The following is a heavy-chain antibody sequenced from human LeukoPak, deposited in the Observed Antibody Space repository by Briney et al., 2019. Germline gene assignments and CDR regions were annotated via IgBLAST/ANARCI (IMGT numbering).Heavy chain of an antibody. V-gene: IGHV1-69*05. Sequence: SVKVSCKASGGTFSSYAISWVRQAPGPGLELMGGIIPIFGTANYAQKLQGRVTMTTDTSTSTAYMELRSLRSDDTAVYYCARDDCSIECGYYYYGMDVWGQGTTVTVSS. D-gene: IGHD2-21*01. CDR1: GGTFSSYA. CDR2: IIPIFGTA. J-gene: IGHJ6*02. CDR3: ARDDCSIECGYYYYGMDV.